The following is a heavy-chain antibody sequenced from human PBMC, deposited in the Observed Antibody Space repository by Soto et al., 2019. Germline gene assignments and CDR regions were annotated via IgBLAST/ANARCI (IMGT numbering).Heavy chain of an antibody. V-gene: IGHV2-70*11. J-gene: IGHJ6*02. CDR2: IDWDDDK. CDR3: ARDSVALYYYYYGMDV. Sequence: SGPTLVNPTQTLTLTCTFSGFSLSTSGMCVSWIRQPPGKALEWLARIDWDDDKYYSTSLKTRLTISKDTSKNQVVLTMTNMDPVDTATYYCARDSVALYYYYYGMDVSGQGTTVTVSS. CDR1: GFSLSTSGMC. D-gene: IGHD2-21*01.